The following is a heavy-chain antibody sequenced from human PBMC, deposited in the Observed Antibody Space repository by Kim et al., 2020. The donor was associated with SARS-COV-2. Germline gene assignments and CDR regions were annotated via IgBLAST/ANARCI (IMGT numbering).Heavy chain of an antibody. Sequence: GGSLRLSCAASGFTFSNYSMNWVRQAPGKGLEWLSYISSSTGTIYYADSVKGRFTISRDNAKNSLYLQMNSLRDEDTAVYYCASQLTFGGDIGYIDYWGQGTLVTVSS. CDR2: ISSSTGTI. J-gene: IGHJ4*02. V-gene: IGHV3-48*02. CDR3: ASQLTFGGDIGYIDY. D-gene: IGHD3-16*02. CDR1: GFTFSNYS.